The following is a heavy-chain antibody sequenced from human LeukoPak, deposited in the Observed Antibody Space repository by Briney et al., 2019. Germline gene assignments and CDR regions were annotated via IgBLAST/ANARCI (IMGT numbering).Heavy chain of an antibody. CDR3: AQKISGSYSDWFDP. CDR1: GGSISSSSYY. J-gene: IGHJ5*02. V-gene: IGHV4-39*07. D-gene: IGHD1-26*01. CDR2: IYYSGST. Sequence: SETLSLTCTVSGGSISSSSYYWGWIRQPPGKGLEWIGSIYYSGSTYYNPSLKSRVTISVDKSKNQFSLKLSSVTAADTAVYYCAQKISGSYSDWFDPWGQGTLVTVSS.